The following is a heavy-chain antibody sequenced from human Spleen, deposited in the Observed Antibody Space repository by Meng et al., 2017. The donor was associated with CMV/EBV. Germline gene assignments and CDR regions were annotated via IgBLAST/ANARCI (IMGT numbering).Heavy chain of an antibody. CDR2: IYNRGTT. V-gene: IGHV4-61*01. Sequence: SETLSLTCTVSGDSVSSGSFYWTWIRQSPEKGLEWIGFIYNRGTTKYNPSLKSRVTMSLETSKNQFSLSLSSVTAADTAVYYCARMLSASYYFDFWGQGALVTVSS. J-gene: IGHJ4*02. D-gene: IGHD3-10*02. CDR1: GDSVSSGSFY. CDR3: ARMLSASYYFDF.